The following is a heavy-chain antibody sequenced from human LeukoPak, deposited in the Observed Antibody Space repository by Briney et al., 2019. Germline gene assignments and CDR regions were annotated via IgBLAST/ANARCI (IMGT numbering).Heavy chain of an antibody. J-gene: IGHJ3*01. CDR1: GYTFTGYY. CDR2: INPTGSSR. CDR3: VAAVDYDAFDV. Sequence: GASVKVSCKASGYTFTGYYMHWVRQAPGQGLEWMGIINPTGSSRNYAQKFQGRVTMTRDTSANTVYMELSSLRSEETAVYYCVAAVDYDAFDVWGRGTMVTVSS. D-gene: IGHD6-13*01. V-gene: IGHV1-46*01.